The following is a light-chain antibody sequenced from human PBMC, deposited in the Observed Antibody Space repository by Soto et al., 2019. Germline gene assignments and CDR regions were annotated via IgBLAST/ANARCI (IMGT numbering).Light chain of an antibody. J-gene: IGLJ3*02. CDR2: EVT. Sequence: QSVLTQPPSAFGSPGQSVTISCTGTSSDVGGYNYVSWYQHYPGKVPKLMIYEVTKRPSGVPDRSSGSKSGNTASLTVSGLQAEDEADYYCPSYAGNIWVFGGGTKVTVL. CDR1: SSDVGGYNY. V-gene: IGLV2-8*01. CDR3: PSYAGNIWV.